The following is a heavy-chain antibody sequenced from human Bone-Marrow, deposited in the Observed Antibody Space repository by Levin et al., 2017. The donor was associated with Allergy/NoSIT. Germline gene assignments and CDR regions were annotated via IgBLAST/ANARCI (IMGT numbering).Heavy chain of an antibody. Sequence: SCEASGFAFSAYAVHWARQTPGKGLEWVAVVSSDGTNRFQADSVKDRFTVSRDNTKNTLFLHMSGLKPEDTAVYYCFAGGNSGYWGQGTLVTVSP. CDR1: GFAFSAYA. V-gene: IGHV3-30-3*01. D-gene: IGHD4-23*01. CDR3: FAGGNSGY. J-gene: IGHJ4*02. CDR2: VSSDGTNR.